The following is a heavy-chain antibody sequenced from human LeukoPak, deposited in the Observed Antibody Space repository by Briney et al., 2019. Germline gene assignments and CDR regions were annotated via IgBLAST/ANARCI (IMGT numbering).Heavy chain of an antibody. D-gene: IGHD3-10*01. CDR2: ISGRGDST. V-gene: IGHV3-23*01. CDR3: AKDRTQRGSSGFFDY. J-gene: IGHJ4*02. CDR1: SFTFSSYA. Sequence: GGSLRLSCAASSFTFSSYAMSWVRQAPGKGLEWVSGISGRGDSTYYTDSVKGRLTISRDNSKNTLYLQMNSLRAEDTAIYYCAKDRTQRGSSGFFDYWGQGTLVTVSS.